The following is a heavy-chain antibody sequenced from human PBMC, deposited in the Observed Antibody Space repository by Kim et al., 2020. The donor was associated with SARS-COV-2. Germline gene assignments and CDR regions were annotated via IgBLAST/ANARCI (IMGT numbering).Heavy chain of an antibody. D-gene: IGHD2-2*01. CDR1: GFTFSSYA. Sequence: GGSLRLSCAASGFTFSSYAMHWVRQAPGKGLEWVAVISYDGSNKYYADSVKGRFTISRDNSKNTLYLQMNSLRAEDTAVYYCARRAAAPRLARYGMDVWGQGTTVTVSS. CDR2: ISYDGSNK. CDR3: ARRAAAPRLARYGMDV. V-gene: IGHV3-30-3*01. J-gene: IGHJ6*02.